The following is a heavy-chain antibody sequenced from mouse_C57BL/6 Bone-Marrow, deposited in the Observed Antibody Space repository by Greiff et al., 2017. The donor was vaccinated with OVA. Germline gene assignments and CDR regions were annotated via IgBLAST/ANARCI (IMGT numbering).Heavy chain of an antibody. CDR2: ISSGGSYT. CDR3: ARRTQRGTMITTRGFAY. D-gene: IGHD2-4*01. Sequence: EVQVVESGGDLVKPGGSLKLSCAASGFTFSSYGMSWVRQTPDKRLEWVATISSGGSYTYYPDSVKGRFTISRDNAKNTLYLQMSSLKSEDTAMYYCARRTQRGTMITTRGFAYWGQGTLVTVSA. V-gene: IGHV5-6*01. J-gene: IGHJ3*01. CDR1: GFTFSSYG.